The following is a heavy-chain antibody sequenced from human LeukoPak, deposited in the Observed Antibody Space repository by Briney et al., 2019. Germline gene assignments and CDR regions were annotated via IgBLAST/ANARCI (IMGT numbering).Heavy chain of an antibody. V-gene: IGHV3-23*01. CDR1: GFSFNSYA. J-gene: IGHJ6*02. CDR3: ANQPGLYDSGWSWTYHFFGVDV. Sequence: GGSLRLSCAASGFSFNSYAMSWVRQAPGKGPEWVSAVSGRGERTYYADFVQGRFSISRDNSKDTVYLQMNSLRAGDTAIYYCANQPGLYDSGWSWTYHFFGVDVWGQGTTVTVSS. D-gene: IGHD6-19*01. CDR2: VSGRGERT.